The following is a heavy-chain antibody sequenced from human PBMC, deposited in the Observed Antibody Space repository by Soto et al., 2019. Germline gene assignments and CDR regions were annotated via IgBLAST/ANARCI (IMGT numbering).Heavy chain of an antibody. CDR1: ADSISSGDYY. CDR2: IYYSGST. Sequence: SETLSPTCTVSADSISSGDYYWSLIRQSPGKGLEWIGYIYYSGSTYYNPSLKSRITMSVDTSKNQFSLKLSSVTAADTAVYYCSRGYNGNYGRGAGSLLFDYWGHGTLVTVSS. CDR3: SRGYNGNYGRGAGSLLFDY. J-gene: IGHJ4*01. V-gene: IGHV4-30-4*01. D-gene: IGHD1-7*01.